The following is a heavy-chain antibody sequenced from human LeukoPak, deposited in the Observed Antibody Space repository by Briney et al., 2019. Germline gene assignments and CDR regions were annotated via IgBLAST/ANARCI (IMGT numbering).Heavy chain of an antibody. Sequence: GGSLRLSCAASGFSFSSYGMHWVRQAPGKGLEWVAVIWYDGSTKYYADSVKGRFTISRDNSKNTLYLQMNSLRAEDTAVYFCARGALGWGLRGHFAYWGQGTLVTVSS. CDR3: ARGALGWGLRGHFAY. CDR1: GFSFSSYG. J-gene: IGHJ4*02. D-gene: IGHD7-27*01. CDR2: IWYDGSTK. V-gene: IGHV3-33*01.